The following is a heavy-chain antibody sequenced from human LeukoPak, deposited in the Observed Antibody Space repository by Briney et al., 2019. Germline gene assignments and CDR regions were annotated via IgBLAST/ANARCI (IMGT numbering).Heavy chain of an antibody. CDR2: ISGSGGST. CDR1: GFTFSSYA. Sequence: GGSLRLSCAASGFTFSSYAMSWVRQAPGKGLEWVSTISGSGGSTYYADSVKGRFTISRDNSKNTLFLQMNSLRAEDTAVYYCAKDKGDCSSTSCYGPLDYWGQGTLVTVSS. CDR3: AKDKGDCSSTSCYGPLDY. J-gene: IGHJ4*02. D-gene: IGHD2-2*01. V-gene: IGHV3-23*01.